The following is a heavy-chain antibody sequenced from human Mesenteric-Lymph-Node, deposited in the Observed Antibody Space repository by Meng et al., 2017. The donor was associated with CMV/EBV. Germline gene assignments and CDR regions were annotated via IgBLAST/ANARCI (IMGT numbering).Heavy chain of an antibody. Sequence: QVKLTQWGAGLLKPSETLSVTCVVYGGSFSGYDWNWIRQSPEKGLEWIGEINHSGSTTYNPSFTSRIIISVDTSTNQISLNMSSVTAADTAVYYCARGSSYDILTGYFDYWGQGALVTVSS. D-gene: IGHD3-9*01. J-gene: IGHJ4*02. CDR3: ARGSSYDILTGYFDY. V-gene: IGHV4-34*01. CDR1: GGSFSGYD. CDR2: INHSGST.